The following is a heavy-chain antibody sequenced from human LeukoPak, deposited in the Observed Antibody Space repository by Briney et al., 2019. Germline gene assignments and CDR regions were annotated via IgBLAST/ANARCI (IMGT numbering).Heavy chain of an antibody. CDR3: ARGGNSGSYDNWCDP. V-gene: IGHV3-11*04. CDR2: ISSSGSTI. J-gene: IGHJ5*02. CDR1: GFTFSDYY. D-gene: IGHD1-26*01. Sequence: GESLRLSCAASGFTFSDYYMSWICHAPGQGLELDSYISSSGSTIYYADSAKGRFTISRDNAKNSLYLQMNSLRAEDTAVDYWARGGNSGSYDNWCDPWGQGTLVTVSS.